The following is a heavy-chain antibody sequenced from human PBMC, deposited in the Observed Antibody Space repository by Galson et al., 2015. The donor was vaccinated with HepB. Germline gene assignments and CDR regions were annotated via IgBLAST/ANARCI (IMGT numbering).Heavy chain of an antibody. D-gene: IGHD2-2*01. V-gene: IGHV1-8*01. Sequence: SVKVSCKASGYTFTSYDINWVRQATGQGLEWMGWMNPNSGNTGYAQKFQGRVTMTRNTSISTAYMELSSLRSEDTAVYYCARSPIVVVPAAIRDSNYGAHYYFDYWGQGTLVTVSS. CDR3: ARSPIVVVPAAIRDSNYGAHYYFDY. J-gene: IGHJ4*02. CDR1: GYTFTSYD. CDR2: MNPNSGNT.